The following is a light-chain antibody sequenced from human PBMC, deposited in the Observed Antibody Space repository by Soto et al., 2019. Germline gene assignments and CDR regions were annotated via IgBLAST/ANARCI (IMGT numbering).Light chain of an antibody. CDR3: QQRSNFA. Sequence: ELVLTRPPAPCPCPPGELATPSLRSSRVVSSYLAWYQQNPGQVPRLLVYDESNRATGIPARFSGSGSGTDFTLTISSREPEDFAVYYCQQRSNFAFGGGTKVEI. CDR1: RVVSSY. V-gene: IGKV3-11*01. J-gene: IGKJ4*01. CDR2: DES.